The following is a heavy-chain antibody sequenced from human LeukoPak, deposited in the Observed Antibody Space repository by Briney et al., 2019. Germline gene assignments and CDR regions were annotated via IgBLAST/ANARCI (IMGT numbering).Heavy chain of an antibody. J-gene: IGHJ5*02. CDR2: INPNSGGT. CDR3: ARVVLFGGLRRPTWFDP. D-gene: IGHD3-10*02. V-gene: IGHV1-2*02. Sequence: GASVTVSCKASGYTFTGYYMHWVRQAPGQGLEWMGWINPNSGGTNYAQKFQGRVTMTRDTSISTAYMELSRLRSDDTAVYYCARVVLFGGLRRPTWFDPWGKGTLVTVSS. CDR1: GYTFTGYY.